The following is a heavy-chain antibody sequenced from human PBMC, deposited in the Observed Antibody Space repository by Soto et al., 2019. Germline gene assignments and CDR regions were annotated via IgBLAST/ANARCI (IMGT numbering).Heavy chain of an antibody. J-gene: IGHJ4*02. CDR3: ARGEEWLLLYLQGVFDQ. CDR2: INQDGTKI. D-gene: IGHD3-3*01. V-gene: IGHV3-7*03. CDR1: GSSISSHW. Sequence: EVHLVETGGGLVQPGGSLRLSCAASGSSISSHWMSWVRQAPGKGLEWVANINQDGTKIHYVDSVKGRFTISRDNAKNSLHLQLSSLRADDTAVYFCARGEEWLLLYLQGVFDQWGQGTLVTVSS.